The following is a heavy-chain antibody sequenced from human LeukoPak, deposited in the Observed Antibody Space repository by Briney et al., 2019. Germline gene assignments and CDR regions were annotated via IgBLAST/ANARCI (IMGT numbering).Heavy chain of an antibody. CDR1: GGTFSSYA. CDR2: IIPIFGTA. CDR3: ARRYGDLPFDY. V-gene: IGHV1-69*13. D-gene: IGHD4-17*01. Sequence: ASVTVSCKASGGTFSSYAISWVRQAPGQGLEWMGGIIPIFGTANYAQKFQGRVTITADESTSTAYMELSSLRSEDTAVYYCARRYGDLPFDYWGQGTLVTVSS. J-gene: IGHJ4*02.